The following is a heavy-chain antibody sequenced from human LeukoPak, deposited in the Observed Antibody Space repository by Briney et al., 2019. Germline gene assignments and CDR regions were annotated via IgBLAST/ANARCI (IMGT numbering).Heavy chain of an antibody. Sequence: GGSLRLSCAASGFTFSSYSMNWVRQAPGKGLEWVSSISSSSSYIYYADSVKGRFTISRDNAKNSLYLQMNSLRAEDTDVYYCARNHFGGWYYWGQGTLVTVSS. V-gene: IGHV3-21*01. CDR1: GFTFSSYS. CDR2: ISSSSSYI. D-gene: IGHD6-19*01. CDR3: ARNHFGGWYY. J-gene: IGHJ4*02.